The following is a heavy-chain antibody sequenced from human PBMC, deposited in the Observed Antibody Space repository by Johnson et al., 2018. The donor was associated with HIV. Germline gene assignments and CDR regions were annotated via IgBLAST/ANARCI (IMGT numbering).Heavy chain of an antibody. J-gene: IGHJ3*02. V-gene: IGHV3-43D*04. CDR3: ARDEVAGAFDI. CDR2: ITWDGGGT. CDR1: GFNFDDYA. Sequence: QFVESGGVVVQPGGSLRLSCAASGFNFDDYAMHWVRQPPGNGLGWVSLITWDGGGTYYADSVKGRFTISRDNSKNTLYLQMISLRAEDTAVYYCARDEVAGAFDIWGQGTMVTVSS.